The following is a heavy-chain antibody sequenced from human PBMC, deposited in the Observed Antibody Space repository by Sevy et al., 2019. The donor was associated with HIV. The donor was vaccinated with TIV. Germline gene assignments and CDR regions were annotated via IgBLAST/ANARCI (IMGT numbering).Heavy chain of an antibody. V-gene: IGHV3-11*01. D-gene: IGHD3-10*01. J-gene: IGHJ2*01. CDR3: ARDQYYYGSGSYTPPWYFDL. CDR1: GFTFSDYY. Sequence: GGSLRLSCAASGFTFSDYYMSWIRQAPGKGLEWVSYISSSGSTIYYADSVKGRFTISRDNAKNSLYLQMNSLRAEDTAVYYCARDQYYYGSGSYTPPWYFDLWGRGTLVTVSS. CDR2: ISSSGSTI.